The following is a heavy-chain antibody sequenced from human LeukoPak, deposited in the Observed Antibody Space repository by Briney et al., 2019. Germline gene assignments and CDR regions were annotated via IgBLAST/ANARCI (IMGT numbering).Heavy chain of an antibody. CDR2: ISYDGTNK. J-gene: IGHJ3*02. D-gene: IGHD3-10*01. Sequence: GRSLRLSCAASGFTFNSYGMHWVRQAPGKGLEWVAVISYDGTNKYYAASVKGRFTISRDNSKNTLYLQMNSLRAEDTAVYYCAKDRFLILLWFGESTIDDAFDIWGQGTMVTVSS. V-gene: IGHV3-30*18. CDR3: AKDRFLILLWFGESTIDDAFDI. CDR1: GFTFNSYG.